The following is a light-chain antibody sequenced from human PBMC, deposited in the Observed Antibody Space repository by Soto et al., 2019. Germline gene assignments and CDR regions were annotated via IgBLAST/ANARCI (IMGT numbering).Light chain of an antibody. CDR2: EDS. V-gene: IGLV2-23*01. J-gene: IGLJ1*01. Sequence: HSGLTHPASGSRSAGQSINLSCTGTSSDVSSYNLVSWYQHHPAKAPKTISYEDSKWTSGVATPFSSPKSSNSASLTTSGLQAEDEADYYCCTYAGSSTYVSGTGTKVTVL. CDR1: SSDVSSYNL. CDR3: CTYAGSSTYV.